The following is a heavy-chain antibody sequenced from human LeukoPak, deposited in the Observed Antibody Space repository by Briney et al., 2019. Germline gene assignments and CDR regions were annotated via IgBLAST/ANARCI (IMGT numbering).Heavy chain of an antibody. CDR2: ISAYNGNT. Sequence: ASVKVSCKASGYTFTSYGISWVRQAPGQGLEWMGWISAYNGNTNYAQKLQGRVTMTTDTSTSTTYMELRSLRSDDTAVYYCARDQEVLRYFDWLSPASGFDYWGQGTLVTVSS. D-gene: IGHD3-9*01. V-gene: IGHV1-18*01. J-gene: IGHJ4*02. CDR1: GYTFTSYG. CDR3: ARDQEVLRYFDWLSPASGFDY.